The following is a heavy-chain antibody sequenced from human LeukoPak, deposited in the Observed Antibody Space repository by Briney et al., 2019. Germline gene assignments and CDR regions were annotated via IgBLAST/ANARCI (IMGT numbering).Heavy chain of an antibody. D-gene: IGHD2-2*01. J-gene: IGHJ4*02. CDR3: ARGRNVPDY. V-gene: IGHV1-2*04. Sequence: ASVKVSCKTSGYTFSAYYIHWVRQAPGQGLEWMGWINPNGGGTNFAQKFQGWVTMTRDTSITTVYMELSRLRSEDTAVYYCARGRNVPDYWGQGTLVTVSS. CDR2: INPNGGGT. CDR1: GYTFSAYY.